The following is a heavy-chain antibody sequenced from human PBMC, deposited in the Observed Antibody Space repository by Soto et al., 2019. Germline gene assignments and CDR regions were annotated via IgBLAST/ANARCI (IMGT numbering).Heavy chain of an antibody. CDR2: ISSSSSTI. D-gene: IGHD6-19*01. CDR1: GFTFSSYS. J-gene: IGHJ4*02. Sequence: GGSLRLSCAASGFTFSSYSMSWVRQAPGKGLEWVSYISSSSSTIYYADSVKGRFTISRDNAKNSLYLQMNSLRAEDTAVYYCARDRLAVAGTPAVFDYWGQGTLVTVSS. V-gene: IGHV3-48*01. CDR3: ARDRLAVAGTPAVFDY.